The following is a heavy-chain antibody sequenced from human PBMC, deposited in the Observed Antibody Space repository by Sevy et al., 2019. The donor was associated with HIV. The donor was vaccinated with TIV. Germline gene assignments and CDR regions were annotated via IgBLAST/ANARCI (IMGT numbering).Heavy chain of an antibody. D-gene: IGHD5-18*01. CDR2: IHSDDTT. Sequence: GGSLRLSCASSGFTGNSNYMTRVLQAPGKGLEGVSVIHSDDTTYHADSVKDRFTISRDNFKNTLYLHMSSLRAEDTAVYYCARGKSGYGYALNYWGQGTLVTVSS. CDR1: GFTGNSNY. CDR3: ARGKSGYGYALNY. V-gene: IGHV3-66*01. J-gene: IGHJ4*02.